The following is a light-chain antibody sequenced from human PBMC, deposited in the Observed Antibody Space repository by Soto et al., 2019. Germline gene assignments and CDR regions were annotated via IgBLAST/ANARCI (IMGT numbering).Light chain of an antibody. CDR3: PQYGSSPTWA. J-gene: IGKJ1*01. CDR1: QSVSNNY. CDR2: GAS. V-gene: IGKV3-20*01. Sequence: EIGLTQSPCTLALAPEKRTTLSFTASQSVSNNYLAWYQQKPGQAPRLLIYGASNRATGIPDRFSGSGSGTDFTLTISRLEPEDFAVYYCPQYGSSPTWAFGQGTKVDIK.